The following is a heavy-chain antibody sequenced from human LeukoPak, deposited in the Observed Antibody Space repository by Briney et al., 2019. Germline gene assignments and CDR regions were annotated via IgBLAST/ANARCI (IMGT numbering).Heavy chain of an antibody. D-gene: IGHD6-6*01. V-gene: IGHV3-64*01. CDR2: ISSNGGST. CDR1: GFTFSSYA. CDR3: ARAGQLVSFFDY. J-gene: IGHJ4*02. Sequence: PGGSLRLSCAASGFTFSSYAMHWVRQAPGKGLEYVSAISSNGGSTYYANSVKGGFTISRDNSKNTLYLQMGSLRAEDMAVYYCARAGQLVSFFDYWGQGTLVTVFS.